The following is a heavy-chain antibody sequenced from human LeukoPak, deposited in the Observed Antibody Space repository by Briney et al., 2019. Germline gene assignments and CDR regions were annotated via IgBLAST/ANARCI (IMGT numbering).Heavy chain of an antibody. CDR1: GGSISNYY. Sequence: SETLSLTCTVSGGSISNYYWSWIRQPPGKGLEWIGCIYYSGSTNYNPSLRSRVTISVDTSKNQFSLKLTSVTAADTAVYYCARGLTYYFDSSGYYVTDAFDIWGQGTMVTVSS. CDR3: ARGLTYYFDSSGYYVTDAFDI. V-gene: IGHV4-59*01. D-gene: IGHD3-22*01. J-gene: IGHJ3*02. CDR2: IYYSGST.